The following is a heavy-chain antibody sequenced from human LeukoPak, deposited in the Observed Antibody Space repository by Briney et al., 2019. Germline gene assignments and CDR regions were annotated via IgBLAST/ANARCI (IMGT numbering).Heavy chain of an antibody. Sequence: SVKVSCKASGGTFSSYAISWVRQAPGQGLEWMGRIIPILGIANYAQKFQGRVTITADKSTSTAYMELSSLRSEDTAVYYCARSMGYSSSWYFSYYFDYWGQGTLVTVSS. CDR2: IIPILGIA. J-gene: IGHJ4*02. V-gene: IGHV1-69*04. CDR1: GGTFSSYA. CDR3: ARSMGYSSSWYFSYYFDY. D-gene: IGHD6-13*01.